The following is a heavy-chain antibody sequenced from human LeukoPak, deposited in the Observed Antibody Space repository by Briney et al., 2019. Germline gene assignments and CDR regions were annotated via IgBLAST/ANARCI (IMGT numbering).Heavy chain of an antibody. Sequence: SETLSLTCTVSGGSISSYYWSWIRQPPGKGLEWIGEINHSGSTNYNPSLKSRVTISVDASKNQFSLKLSSVTAADTAVYYCARGSHPIGENLATPFDYWGQGTLVTVSS. D-gene: IGHD1-26*01. V-gene: IGHV4-34*01. CDR2: INHSGST. CDR1: GGSISSYY. CDR3: ARGSHPIGENLATPFDY. J-gene: IGHJ4*02.